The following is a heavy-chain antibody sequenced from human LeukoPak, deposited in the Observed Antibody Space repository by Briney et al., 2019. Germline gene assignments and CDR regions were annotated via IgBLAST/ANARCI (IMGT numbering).Heavy chain of an antibody. D-gene: IGHD2-2*01. V-gene: IGHV5-51*01. CDR1: GYSFTSYW. CDR2: IYPGDSDT. J-gene: IGHJ3*02. Sequence: GESLKISCKGSGYSFTSYWIGWVRQMPGKGLEWMGIIYPGDSDTRYSPSFQGQVTISADKSISTAYMQWSSLKASDPAMYYCARRVRYCCSTSCYRGVSIWGQGTMVTVSS. CDR3: ARRVRYCCSTSCYRGVSI.